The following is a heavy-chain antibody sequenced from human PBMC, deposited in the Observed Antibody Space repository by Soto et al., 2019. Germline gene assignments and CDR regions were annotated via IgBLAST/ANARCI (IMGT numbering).Heavy chain of an antibody. CDR3: ARDQGVAAAGITWFDP. J-gene: IGHJ5*02. V-gene: IGHV4-4*07. CDR2: IHSSGST. CDR1: GASMNSCH. D-gene: IGHD6-13*01. Sequence: QVQLQASGPGLVKPSETLSLTCTVSGASMNSCHWSWIRQPAGKGLEWIGHIHSSGSTNYNPSLKSRVTMSVDTSKNQFSLRLMSLTAADTAVYYCARDQGVAAAGITWFDPWGQGSLVTVSS.